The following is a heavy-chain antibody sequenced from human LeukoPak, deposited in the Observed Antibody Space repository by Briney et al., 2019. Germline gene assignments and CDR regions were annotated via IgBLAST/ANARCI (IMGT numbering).Heavy chain of an antibody. CDR1: GFTFSNYG. V-gene: IGHV3-23*01. CDR3: ARYHSSSFDY. D-gene: IGHD6-6*01. Sequence: GGTLRLSCAASGFTFSNYGMSWVRQAPGKGLEWVSGISGSGGSTYYADSVKGRFTISRDNSKNTLYLQMNSLRSEDTAVYYCARYHSSSFDYWGQGTLVTVSS. CDR2: ISGSGGST. J-gene: IGHJ4*02.